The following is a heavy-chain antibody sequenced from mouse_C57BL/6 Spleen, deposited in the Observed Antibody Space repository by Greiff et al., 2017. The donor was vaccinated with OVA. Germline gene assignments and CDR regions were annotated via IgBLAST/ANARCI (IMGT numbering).Heavy chain of an antibody. CDR3: ASTMVTTPRYFDV. V-gene: IGHV1-52*01. CDR1: GYTFTSYW. Sequence: QVQLQQPGAELVRPGSSVKLSCKASGYTFTSYWMHWVKQRPIQGLEWIGNIDPSDSGTHYNQKFKDKATLTVDKSSSTAYMQLSSLTSEDSAVYYCASTMVTTPRYFDVWGTGTTVTVSS. CDR2: IDPSDSGT. D-gene: IGHD2-2*01. J-gene: IGHJ1*03.